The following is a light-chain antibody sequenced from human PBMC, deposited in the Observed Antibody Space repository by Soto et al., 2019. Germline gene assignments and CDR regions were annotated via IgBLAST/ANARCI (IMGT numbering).Light chain of an antibody. CDR2: AAS. CDR1: QYIDTY. V-gene: IGKV1-39*01. J-gene: IGKJ4*01. Sequence: DIQMAQSPSSLSASVGDRVTITCRASQYIDTYLHWYQQKPGKAPKLLIYAASSLQSGVPSRFSGSGSGTDVTLTISSLQPEDFASYFCQQTHSVPQTFGVGTKVEIK. CDR3: QQTHSVPQT.